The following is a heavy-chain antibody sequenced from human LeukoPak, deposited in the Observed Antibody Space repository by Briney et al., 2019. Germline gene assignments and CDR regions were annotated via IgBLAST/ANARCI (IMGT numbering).Heavy chain of an antibody. CDR2: IFGSGGST. CDR3: AKTTTGYSSGRYPGWPVDY. V-gene: IGHV3-23*01. J-gene: IGHJ4*02. D-gene: IGHD6-19*01. Sequence: SGGSLRLSCAASGFTFSSYAMYWVRQAPGKGLEWVSGIFGSGGSTHYADSVKGRFTTSRDNSKNTVYLQMNSLRVEDTAVYYCAKTTTGYSSGRYPGWPVDYWGQGTLVTVSS. CDR1: GFTFSSYA.